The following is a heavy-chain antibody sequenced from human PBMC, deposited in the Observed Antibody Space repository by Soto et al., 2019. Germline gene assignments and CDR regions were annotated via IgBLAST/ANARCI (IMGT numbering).Heavy chain of an antibody. D-gene: IGHD6-19*01. CDR1: GFTFSSYG. V-gene: IGHV3-23*01. CDR2: ISGGDDST. Sequence: GGSLRLSCAASGFTFSSYGMSWVRQAPGTGLEWVSAISGGDDSTYYTDSVKGRFTISRDYSKNTLYLQMNSLRAEDTAIYYCAKGTRSGWWGVEYWGQGTLVTVSS. J-gene: IGHJ4*02. CDR3: AKGTRSGWWGVEY.